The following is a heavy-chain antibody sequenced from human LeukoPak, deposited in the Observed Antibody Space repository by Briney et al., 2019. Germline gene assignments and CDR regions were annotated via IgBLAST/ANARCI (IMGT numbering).Heavy chain of an antibody. CDR1: GFTFSSYG. CDR2: ISYDGSNK. CDR3: AKPDYYDSSGYYLRFFDH. J-gene: IGHJ4*02. V-gene: IGHV3-30*18. D-gene: IGHD3-22*01. Sequence: GGSLRLSCAASGFTFSSYGMHWVRQAPGKGLEWVAVISYDGSNKYYADSVKGRFSISRDNSKSTLYLQMSSLRAEDTAVYYCAKPDYYDSSGYYLRFFDHWGQRTLVTVSS.